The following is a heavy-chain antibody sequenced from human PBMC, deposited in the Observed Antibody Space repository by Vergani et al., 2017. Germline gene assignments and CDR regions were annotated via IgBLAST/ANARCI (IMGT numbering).Heavy chain of an antibody. V-gene: IGHV1-69*02. CDR2: IIPILGIA. J-gene: IGHJ4*02. D-gene: IGHD3-22*01. CDR3: ARDRSFDSWYYYDSSDYWPLGY. Sequence: QVQLVQSGAEVKKPGSSVKVSCKASGGTFSSYTISWVRQAPGQGLEWMGRIIPILGIANYAQKFQGRVTITADKSTSTAYMELSSLRSEDTAVYYCARDRSFDSWYYYDSSDYWPLGYWGQGTLVAVSS. CDR1: GGTFSSYT.